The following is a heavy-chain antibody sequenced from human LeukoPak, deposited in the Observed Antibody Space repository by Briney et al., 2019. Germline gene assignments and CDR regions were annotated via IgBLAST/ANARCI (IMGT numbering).Heavy chain of an antibody. Sequence: SLRLSCAASGFTFDDYAMHWVRQAPGKGLEWVSGISWNSGSIGYADSVKGRFTISRDNAKNSLYLQMNSLRAEDTALYYCAKDIAAAGVYFQHWGQGTLVTVSS. CDR2: ISWNSGSI. CDR3: AKDIAAAGVYFQH. D-gene: IGHD6-13*01. J-gene: IGHJ1*01. V-gene: IGHV3-9*01. CDR1: GFTFDDYA.